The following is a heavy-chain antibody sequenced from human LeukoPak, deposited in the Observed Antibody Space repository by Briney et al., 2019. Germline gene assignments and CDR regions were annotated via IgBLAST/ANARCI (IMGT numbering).Heavy chain of an antibody. CDR1: GYTFTSYG. Sequence: VSVKVSCKASGYTFTSYGISWVRQAPGQGLEWMGWISAYNGNTNYAQKLQGRVTMTTDTSTSTAYMELRSLRSDDTAVYYCARESIAAAGTTYFDYWGQGTLVTVSS. D-gene: IGHD6-13*01. J-gene: IGHJ4*02. V-gene: IGHV1-18*01. CDR2: ISAYNGNT. CDR3: ARESIAAAGTTYFDY.